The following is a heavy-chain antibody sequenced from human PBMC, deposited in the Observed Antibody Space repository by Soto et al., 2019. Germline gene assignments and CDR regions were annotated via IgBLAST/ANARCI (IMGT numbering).Heavy chain of an antibody. D-gene: IGHD2-15*01. V-gene: IGHV1-8*01. Sequence: ASVKVSCKASGYTFTSYDINWVRQATGQGLEWMGWMNPNSGNTGYAQKFQGRVTMTRNTSISTAYMELSSLRSEDTAVYYCARRYCSGGSCYSGVRFDPWGQGTLVTVSS. CDR2: MNPNSGNT. CDR1: GYTFTSYD. CDR3: ARRYCSGGSCYSGVRFDP. J-gene: IGHJ5*02.